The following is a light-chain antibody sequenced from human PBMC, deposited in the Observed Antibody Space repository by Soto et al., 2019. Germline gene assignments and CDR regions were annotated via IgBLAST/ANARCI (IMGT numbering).Light chain of an antibody. V-gene: IGKV1-9*01. CDR1: QGISSD. CDR2: AAS. CDR3: QQLNDYPLT. Sequence: DTQLTQSPSFLSASVGDRVTITCRASQGISSDLAWHQQKPGKAPKLLIYAASTLQSGVPSRFSGSGSGTEFTLTITSLQPEDVATYYCQQLNDYPLTFGGGTKVEVK. J-gene: IGKJ4*01.